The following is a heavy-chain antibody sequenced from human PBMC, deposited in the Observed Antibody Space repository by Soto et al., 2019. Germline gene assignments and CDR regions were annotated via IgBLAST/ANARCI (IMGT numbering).Heavy chain of an antibody. V-gene: IGHV4-34*01. J-gene: IGHJ4*02. CDR2: VKQSGST. D-gene: IGHD3-10*01. Sequence: PSETLSLTCAVYGGSLSGNFWGWIRQPPGKGLEWIGEVKQSGSTNYNPSLKSRVTISVDTSRSQISLKVNSVTAADTAVYYCARSPQRINLARGLLGSWSDSWAKGIQVT. CDR1: GGSLSGNF. CDR3: ARSPQRINLARGLLGSWSDS.